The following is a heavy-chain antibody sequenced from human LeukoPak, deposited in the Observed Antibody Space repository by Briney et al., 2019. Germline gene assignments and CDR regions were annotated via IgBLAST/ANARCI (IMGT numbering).Heavy chain of an antibody. V-gene: IGHV3-48*03. J-gene: IGHJ4*02. D-gene: IGHD2-8*01. Sequence: GGSLRLSCAASGFTFSSYEMNWVRQAPGKGLEWVSYISSSGSTIYYADSVKGRFTISRDNAKNSLYLQMNSLRAEDTAVYYCASLTGAVLIGTDSDYWGQGTLVTVSS. CDR3: ASLTGAVLIGTDSDY. CDR2: ISSSGSTI. CDR1: GFTFSSYE.